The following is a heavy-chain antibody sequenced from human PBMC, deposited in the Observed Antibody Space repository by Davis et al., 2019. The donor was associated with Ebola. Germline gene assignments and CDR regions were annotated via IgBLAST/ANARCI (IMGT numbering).Heavy chain of an antibody. J-gene: IGHJ6*02. CDR1: GGSFSGYY. CDR2: INHSGST. V-gene: IGHV4-34*01. Sequence: SQTLSLTCAVYGGSFSGYYWSWIRQPPGKGLEWIGEINHSGSTNYNPSLKSRVTISVDTSKNQFSLKLSSVTAADTAVYYCASAYCGGDCYFFDYYYGMDVWGQGTTVTVSS. CDR3: ASAYCGGDCYFFDYYYGMDV. D-gene: IGHD2-21*01.